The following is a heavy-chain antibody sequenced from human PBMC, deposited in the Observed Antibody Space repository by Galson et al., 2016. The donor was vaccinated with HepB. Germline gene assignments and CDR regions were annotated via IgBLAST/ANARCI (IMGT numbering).Heavy chain of an antibody. CDR1: GVSFSNYW. J-gene: IGHJ5*02. Sequence: SLRLSCAASGVSFSNYWMHWIRQRQGKGLVWVSRIKGDGTKKDYADSVKGRFTSSRDNAKNTLYLQMNSLRAEDTAVYYCARGKFDVWSGDRWFDPWGQGTQVTVSS. CDR3: ARGKFDVWSGDRWFDP. V-gene: IGHV3-74*01. D-gene: IGHD3-3*01. CDR2: IKGDGTKK.